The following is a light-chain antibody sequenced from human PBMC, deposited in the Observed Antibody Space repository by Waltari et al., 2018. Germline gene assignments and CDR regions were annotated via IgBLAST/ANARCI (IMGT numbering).Light chain of an antibody. Sequence: QPALTQPASVSGSPGQSITISCSGSSTDFGANKYVSWYQQHPGRVPKVVIYDVTKRPSGISDRFSGSKSDSAASLTISGLQPEDEADYYCSSRTTSITWVFGGGTKLTVL. J-gene: IGLJ3*02. CDR1: STDFGANKY. CDR3: SSRTTSITWV. V-gene: IGLV2-14*03. CDR2: DVT.